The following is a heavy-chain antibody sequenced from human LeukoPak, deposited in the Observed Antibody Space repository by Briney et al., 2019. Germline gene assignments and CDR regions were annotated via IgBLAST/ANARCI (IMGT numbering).Heavy chain of an antibody. J-gene: IGHJ6*03. CDR2: ISSSGSTI. Sequence: GGSLRLSCAASGFTFSSYEMNWVRQATGKGLEWVSYISSSGSTIYYADSVKGRFTISRDNAKNSLYLQMNSLRAEDTAVYYCATIQYTTPYYYYYMDVWGKGTTVTVSS. D-gene: IGHD4-11*01. CDR3: ATIQYTTPYYYYYMDV. V-gene: IGHV3-48*03. CDR1: GFTFSSYE.